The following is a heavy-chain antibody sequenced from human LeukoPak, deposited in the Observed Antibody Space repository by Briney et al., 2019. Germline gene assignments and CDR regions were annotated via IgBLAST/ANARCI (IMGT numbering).Heavy chain of an antibody. V-gene: IGHV3-23*01. J-gene: IGHJ4*02. CDR1: GFTFSSYA. Sequence: GGSLRLSCAAFGFTFSSYAMSWVRQAPGKGLEWVSAISGSGGSTYYADSVKGRFTISRDNSKDTLYLQMNSLRAEDTAVYYCAKVVLTGTAYYWGQGTLVTVSS. CDR2: ISGSGGST. CDR3: AKVVLTGTAYY. D-gene: IGHD1-20*01.